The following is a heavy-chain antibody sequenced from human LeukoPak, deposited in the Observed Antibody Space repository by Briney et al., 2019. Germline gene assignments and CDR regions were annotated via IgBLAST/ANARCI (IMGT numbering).Heavy chain of an antibody. V-gene: IGHV3-23*01. D-gene: IGHD2-8*01. CDR1: GFTFSTYA. CDR3: ARQAPILLNYYYMDV. Sequence: GGSLRLSCAASGFTFSTYAMSWVRQAPGKGLEWVSGISGSGDSTYYADSVKGRFTISRDNSKNTLYLQMNSLRAEDTAVYYCARQAPILLNYYYMDVWGKGTTVTVSS. CDR2: ISGSGDST. J-gene: IGHJ6*03.